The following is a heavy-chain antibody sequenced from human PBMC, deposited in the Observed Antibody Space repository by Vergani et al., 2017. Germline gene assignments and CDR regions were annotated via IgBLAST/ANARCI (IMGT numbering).Heavy chain of an antibody. D-gene: IGHD5-12*01. V-gene: IGHV4-59*01. CDR1: GGSISSYY. CDR2: IYYSGST. Sequence: QVQLQESGPGLVKPSETLSLTCTVSGGSISSYYWSWIRQPPGKGLEWIGYIYYSGSTNYNPSLKSRVTISVDPSKNQFSLKLSSVTAADTAVYYCARGGTGVATPPDAFDIWGQGTMVTVSS. J-gene: IGHJ3*02. CDR3: ARGGTGVATPPDAFDI.